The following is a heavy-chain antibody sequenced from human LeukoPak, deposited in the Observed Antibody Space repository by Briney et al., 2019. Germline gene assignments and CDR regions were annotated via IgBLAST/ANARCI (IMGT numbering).Heavy chain of an antibody. V-gene: IGHV4-39*07. CDR2: IYYSGST. D-gene: IGHD2/OR15-2a*01. CDR1: GGSISSSSYY. Sequence: KPSETLSLTCTVSGGSISSSSYYWGWIRQPPGKGLEWIGSIYYSGSTYYNPSLKSRVTISVDTSKNQFSLKLSSVTAADTAVYYCARGAPPPFLHTSWFDPWGQGTLVTVSS. CDR3: ARGAPPPFLHTSWFDP. J-gene: IGHJ5*02.